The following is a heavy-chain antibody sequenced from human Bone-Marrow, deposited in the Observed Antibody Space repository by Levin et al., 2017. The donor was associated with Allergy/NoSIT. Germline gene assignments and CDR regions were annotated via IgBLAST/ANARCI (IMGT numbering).Heavy chain of an antibody. CDR1: GGSISSGGYY. CDR2: IYYSGSP. J-gene: IGHJ4*02. CDR3: ARVRRVYGYDY. D-gene: IGHD2-8*01. Sequence: SETLSLTCTVSGGSISSGGYYWSWIRQHPGKGLEWIGYIYYSGSPYYNPSLKSRVTISVDTSKNQFSLKLSSVTAADTAVYYCARVRRVYGYDYWGQGTLVTVSS. V-gene: IGHV4-31*03.